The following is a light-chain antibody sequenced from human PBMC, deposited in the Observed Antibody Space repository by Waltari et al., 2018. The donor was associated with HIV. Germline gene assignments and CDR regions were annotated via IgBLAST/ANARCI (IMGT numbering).Light chain of an antibody. CDR1: SSDIGAYNH. Sequence: QSALTQPASVSGSRGQSITMSCTGTSSDIGAYNHVSWFQQRPGKAPKLIIYDVTDRPAGVSNRFSGSKSGITASLTISGLQADDEGDYYCSSYTASNTLWVFGGGTKLTVL. J-gene: IGLJ3*02. CDR2: DVT. V-gene: IGLV2-14*03. CDR3: SSYTASNTLWV.